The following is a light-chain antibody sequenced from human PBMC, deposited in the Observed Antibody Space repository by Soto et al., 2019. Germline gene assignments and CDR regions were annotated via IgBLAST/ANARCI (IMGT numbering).Light chain of an antibody. Sequence: QSVLTQPASVSGSPGQSITISCTGTTRDVGGYNYVSWYQQHPDKAPKLMIYEVTNRPSGVSNRFSGSKSGNTASLTISGLQAEDEADYYCSSYTSSVTLVVFGTGTKLTVL. CDR3: SSYTSSVTLVV. CDR2: EVT. CDR1: TRDVGGYNY. J-gene: IGLJ1*01. V-gene: IGLV2-14*01.